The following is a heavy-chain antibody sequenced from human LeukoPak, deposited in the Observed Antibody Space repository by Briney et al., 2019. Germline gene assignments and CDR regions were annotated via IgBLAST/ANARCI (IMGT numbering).Heavy chain of an antibody. D-gene: IGHD2-2*01. Sequence: SVTVSCQCSVCSFIRYGVNWLGQPPGQEREWMGWINVYNGNTNYTEKAQSTVTMTTDTSTQTVFMELRSLTYDNTAVYFCARRGFSVVPIANYHDGMDVWGQGTTVAVSS. CDR1: VCSFIRYG. CDR3: ARRGFSVVPIANYHDGMDV. J-gene: IGHJ6*02. V-gene: IGHV1-18*01. CDR2: INVYNGNT.